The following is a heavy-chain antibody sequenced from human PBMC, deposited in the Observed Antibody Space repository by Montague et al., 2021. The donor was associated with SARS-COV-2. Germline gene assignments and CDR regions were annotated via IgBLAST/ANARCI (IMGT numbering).Heavy chain of an antibody. V-gene: IGHV3-48*03. CDR3: ARGGGGYDYFFNYYGMDV. J-gene: IGHJ6*02. D-gene: IGHD5-12*01. CDR2: LTSSGTTI. Sequence: SMRLSCLASRFTFSSYAMNWVRQAPGKGLEWVSYLTSSGTTIYYXDSVKGRFTISRANAKNSLYLQMNSLRAEDTAVYYCARGGGGYDYFFNYYGMDVWGQGTTVTVSS. CDR1: RFTFSSYA.